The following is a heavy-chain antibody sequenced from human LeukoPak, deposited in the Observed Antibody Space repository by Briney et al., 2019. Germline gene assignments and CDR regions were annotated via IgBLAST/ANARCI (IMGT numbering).Heavy chain of an antibody. D-gene: IGHD5-12*01. J-gene: IGHJ3*02. CDR3: ARLVATNNDAFDI. CDR1: GGSFSGYY. V-gene: IGHV4-34*01. Sequence: SETLSLTCAVYGGSFSGYYWSWIRQPPGKGLEWIGEINHSGSTNYNPSLKSRVTISVDTSKNQFSLKLSSVTAADTAVYYCARLVATNNDAFDIWGQGTMVTVSS. CDR2: INHSGST.